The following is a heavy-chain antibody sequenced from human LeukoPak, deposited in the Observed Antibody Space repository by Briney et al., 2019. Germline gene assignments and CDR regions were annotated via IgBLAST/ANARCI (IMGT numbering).Heavy chain of an antibody. V-gene: IGHV3-30*18. Sequence: GRSLRLSCAASGFTFSSYGMHWVRQAPGKGLEWVAVISYDGSNKYYADSVKGRFTISRDNSKNTLYLQMNSLRAEDTAVYYCAKQRRSSWYSPFDYWDQGTLVTVSS. CDR3: AKQRRSSWYSPFDY. CDR1: GFTFSSYG. D-gene: IGHD6-13*01. J-gene: IGHJ4*02. CDR2: ISYDGSNK.